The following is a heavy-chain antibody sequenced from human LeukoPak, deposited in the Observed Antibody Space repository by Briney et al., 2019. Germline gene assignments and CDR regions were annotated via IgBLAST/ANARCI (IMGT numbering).Heavy chain of an antibody. V-gene: IGHV3-7*01. CDR3: ARGGDPGSIDY. Sequence: GGSLRLSCEVSGFRFSDYWMGWVRQAPGKGLEWVANINEDGREYYYVDSVKGRITISRHNAKNSLYLQMTGLRADDTAVYYCARGGDPGSIDYWGQGTLVTVSS. D-gene: IGHD3-10*01. CDR2: INEDGREY. J-gene: IGHJ4*02. CDR1: GFRFSDYW.